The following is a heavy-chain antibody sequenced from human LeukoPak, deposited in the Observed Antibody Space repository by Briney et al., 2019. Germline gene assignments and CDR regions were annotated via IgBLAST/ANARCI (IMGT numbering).Heavy chain of an antibody. CDR3: ERGYCSGGSCSNYYYYGMVV. J-gene: IGHJ6*02. V-gene: IGHV4-34*01. CDR1: GGSFSGYY. D-gene: IGHD2-15*01. Sequence: SETLCLSCAVSGGSFSGYYWSWVRQPPGKGLEWMGEIYHSGSTNYNPSLKSRVTISVDTSKNQFSLKLSSVTAADTAVYYCERGYCSGGSCSNYYYYGMVVWGQGTTVTVSS. CDR2: IYHSGST.